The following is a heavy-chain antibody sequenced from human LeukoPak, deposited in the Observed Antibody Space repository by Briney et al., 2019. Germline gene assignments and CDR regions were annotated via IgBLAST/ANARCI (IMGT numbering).Heavy chain of an antibody. D-gene: IGHD6-19*01. V-gene: IGHV3-48*03. CDR1: GFTFSSYQ. CDR3: ARIYSSGRGNDALDI. Sequence: EGSLRLSCAASGFTFSSYQMTWVRQAPGKGLQWVSYITSTGTTIHYADSVKGRFTISRDNANNSLFLQMNSLRAEDTAVYYCARIYSSGRGNDALDIWGQGTMVSVSS. J-gene: IGHJ3*02. CDR2: ITSTGTTI.